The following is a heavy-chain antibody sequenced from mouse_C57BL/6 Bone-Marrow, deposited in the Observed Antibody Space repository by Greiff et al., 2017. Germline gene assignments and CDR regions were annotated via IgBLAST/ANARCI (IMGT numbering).Heavy chain of an antibody. J-gene: IGHJ2*01. CDR3: AIDLIITTVVATDF. D-gene: IGHD1-1*01. CDR2: IDPSDSYT. V-gene: IGHV1-69*01. CDR1: GYTFTSYW. Sequence: QVQLQQSGAELVMPGASVKLSCKASGYTFTSYWMHWVKQRPGQGLEWIGEIDPSDSYTNYNQKFKGKSTLTVDKSSSTTYMQLSSLTSEYSAVYYCAIDLIITTVVATDFWGQGTTLTVSS.